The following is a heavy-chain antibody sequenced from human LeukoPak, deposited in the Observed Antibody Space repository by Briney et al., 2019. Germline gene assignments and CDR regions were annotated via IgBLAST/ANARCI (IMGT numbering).Heavy chain of an antibody. CDR1: GYTFTGYY. CDR2: INPNSGGT. CDR3: ARGSITMIVVVKHPDY. D-gene: IGHD3-22*01. J-gene: IGHJ4*02. V-gene: IGHV1-2*02. Sequence: ASVKVSCKASGYTFTGYYMHWVRQAPGQGLEGMGWINPNSGGTNYAQKFQGRVTMTRDTSISTAYMELSRLRSDDTAVYYCARGSITMIVVVKHPDYWGQGTLVTVSS.